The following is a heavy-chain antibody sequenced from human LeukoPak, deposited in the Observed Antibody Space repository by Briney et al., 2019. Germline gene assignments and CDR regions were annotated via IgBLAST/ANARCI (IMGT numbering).Heavy chain of an antibody. CDR2: ISGSGGIT. J-gene: IGHJ3*02. D-gene: IGHD2-21*02. CDR3: ARDQRTLAYCGGDCYGLAFDI. V-gene: IGHV3-23*01. CDR1: GFTFSSYA. Sequence: GGSLRLSCAASGFTFSSYAMSWVRQAPGKGLEWVSAISGSGGITYYADSVKGRFTTSRDNAKNSLYLQMNSLRAEDTAVYYCARDQRTLAYCGGDCYGLAFDIWGQGTMVTVSS.